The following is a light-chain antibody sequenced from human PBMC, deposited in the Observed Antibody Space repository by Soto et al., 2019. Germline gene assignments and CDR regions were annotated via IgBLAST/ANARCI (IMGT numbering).Light chain of an antibody. V-gene: IGKV1-16*01. J-gene: IGKJ2*01. Sequence: DVQMTQSPSSLSASVGDRVTITCRASQGVSNGLAWFQQRPGKAPKALIYAASTLQSWVPSRFSGSGSGTDFTLTIINLQPEDFATYYCLQYSAFPHSFGQGTPLEIK. CDR3: LQYSAFPHS. CDR1: QGVSNG. CDR2: AAS.